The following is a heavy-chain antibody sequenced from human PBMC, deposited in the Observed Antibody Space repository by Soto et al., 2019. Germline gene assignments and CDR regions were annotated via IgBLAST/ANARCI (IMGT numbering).Heavy chain of an antibody. D-gene: IGHD2-8*01. CDR2: INPRSGGT. CDR1: GYSFTDYH. J-gene: IGHJ6*02. V-gene: IGHV1-2*04. Sequence: ASVKVSCKASGYSFTDYHIHWVRQAPGQGLEWLGRINPRSGGTSTAQKFQGWVTMTRDRSISTVYMELTRLRSDDTAVYFCARGHSTDCSNGVCSFFYNHEMDVWGQGTTVTVSS. CDR3: ARGHSTDCSNGVCSFFYNHEMDV.